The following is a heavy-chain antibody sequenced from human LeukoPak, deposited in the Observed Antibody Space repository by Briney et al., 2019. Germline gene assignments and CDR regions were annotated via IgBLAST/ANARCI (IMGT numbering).Heavy chain of an antibody. J-gene: IGHJ4*02. Sequence: PGGSLRLSCEASGSVFGHSWMSWVRQAPGKGLEWVANINLDGSEINYLDSLTGRLTISRDNAKDSLYLQMNGLRAEDTAVYFCVRDRGYSTFDYWGQGTLVTVSS. V-gene: IGHV3-7*03. CDR2: INLDGSEI. CDR1: GSVFGHSW. D-gene: IGHD3-22*01. CDR3: VRDRGYSTFDY.